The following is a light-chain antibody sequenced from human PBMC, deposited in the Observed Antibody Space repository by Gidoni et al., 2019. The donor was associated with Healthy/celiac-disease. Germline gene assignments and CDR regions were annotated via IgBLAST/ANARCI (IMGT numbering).Light chain of an antibody. CDR3: QKYNSAPLT. CDR1: QGINNY. CDR2: AAS. V-gene: IGKV1-27*01. J-gene: IGKJ4*01. Sequence: DIQMTQSPSSLSASVGDRVTITCRARQGINNYLAWYQQKPGKVPKLLIYAASTLQSGVPSRFSGSGSGTDFILTISSLQPEDVATYYCQKYNSAPLTFXGXTKVEIK.